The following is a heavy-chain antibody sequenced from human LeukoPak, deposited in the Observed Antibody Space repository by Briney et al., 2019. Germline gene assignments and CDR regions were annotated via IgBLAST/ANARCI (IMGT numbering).Heavy chain of an antibody. CDR1: GFTFSSYA. J-gene: IGHJ4*02. V-gene: IGHV3-23*01. CDR3: ARDRDYGDDY. CDR2: ISGSDGST. D-gene: IGHD4-17*01. Sequence: GGSLRLSCAASGFTFSSYAMSWVRQAPGKGLEWVSAISGSDGSTYYADSVKGRFTISRDNAKNSLYLQMNSLRAEDTAVYYCARDRDYGDDYWGQGTLVTVSS.